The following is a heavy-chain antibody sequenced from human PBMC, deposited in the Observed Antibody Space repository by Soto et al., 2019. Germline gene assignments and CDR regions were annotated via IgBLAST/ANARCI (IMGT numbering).Heavy chain of an antibody. V-gene: IGHV4-59*01. CDR1: GGSTSPYY. Sequence: QVQLQESGPGLVKASETLSLTGTVSGGSTSPYYWSWLRQPPGKGLEWIGFIDYSGGARYNPSLKSRVTMSLDTSENQISLKLSSMTAADTTVYFCARGRPWELYDYWGQGTLVTVSS. J-gene: IGHJ4*02. CDR2: IDYSGGA. CDR3: ARGRPWELYDY. D-gene: IGHD1-7*01.